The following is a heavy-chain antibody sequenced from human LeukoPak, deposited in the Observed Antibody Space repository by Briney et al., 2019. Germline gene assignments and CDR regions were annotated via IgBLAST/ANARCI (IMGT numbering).Heavy chain of an antibody. CDR3: ARGGDNWFDP. J-gene: IGHJ5*02. CDR1: GGSISSFY. CDR2: IYYKGNT. D-gene: IGHD1-26*01. V-gene: IGHV4-59*01. Sequence: PSETLSLTCTVSGGSISSFYWSWIRQPPGKGLEWIGYIYYKGNTNYSPSLTSRVTISLDTSKNQFSLKLTSVTAADTAVYYCARGGDNWFDPWGQGTLVTVSS.